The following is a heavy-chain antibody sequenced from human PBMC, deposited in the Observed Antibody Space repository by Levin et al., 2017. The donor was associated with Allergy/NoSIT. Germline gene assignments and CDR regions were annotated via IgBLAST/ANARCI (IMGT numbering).Heavy chain of an antibody. CDR2: ISYDGSNK. J-gene: IGHJ5*02. D-gene: IGHD3-22*01. CDR1: GFTFSSYG. CDR3: AKDTYYYDSRGRGRFDP. Sequence: GGSLRLSCAASGFTFSSYGMHWVRQAPGKGLEWVAVISYDGSNKYYADSVKGRFTISRDNSKNTLYLQMNSLRAEDTAVYYCAKDTYYYDSRGRGRFDPWGQGTLVTVSS. V-gene: IGHV3-30*18.